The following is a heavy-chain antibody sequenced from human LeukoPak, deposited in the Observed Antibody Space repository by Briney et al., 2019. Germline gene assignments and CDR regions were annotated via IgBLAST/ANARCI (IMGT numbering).Heavy chain of an antibody. J-gene: IGHJ4*02. V-gene: IGHV3-23*01. CDR2: ISGSGGST. CDR3: AKDTSYSGYYPSSFDY. CDR1: GFTFSSYE. Sequence: GGSLRLSCAASGFTFSSYEMNWVRQAPGKGLEWVSAISGSGGSTYYADSVKGRFTISRDNSKNTLYLQMNSLRAEDTALYYCAKDTSYSGYYPSSFDYWGQGTLVTVSS. D-gene: IGHD5-12*01.